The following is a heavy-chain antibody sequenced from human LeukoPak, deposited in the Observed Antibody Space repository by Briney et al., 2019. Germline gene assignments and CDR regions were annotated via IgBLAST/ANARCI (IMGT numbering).Heavy chain of an antibody. J-gene: IGHJ5*02. CDR3: ARAGRRSIAAAGVRFDP. Sequence: PSETLSLTCAVYGGSFSGYYWSWIRQPPGKGLEWIGEINHSGSTNYNPSLKSRVTISVDTSKNQFSLKLSSVTAADTAVYYCARAGRRSIAAAGVRFDPWGQGTLVTVSS. D-gene: IGHD6-13*01. CDR1: GGSFSGYY. CDR2: INHSGST. V-gene: IGHV4-34*01.